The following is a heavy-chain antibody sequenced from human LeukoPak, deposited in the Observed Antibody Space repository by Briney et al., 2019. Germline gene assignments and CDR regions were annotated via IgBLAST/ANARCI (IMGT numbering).Heavy chain of an antibody. Sequence: GSLRLSCAVSGFTFSNYWMHWVRQAPGKGLVWVSGISNDASTTSYADSVKGRFTISRDNAKNTLYLQLNSVRGEDTAVYYCGRGNYYSMDVWGQGTTVTVSS. V-gene: IGHV3-74*01. CDR3: GRGNYYSMDV. CDR2: ISNDASTT. J-gene: IGHJ6*02. CDR1: GFTFSNYW.